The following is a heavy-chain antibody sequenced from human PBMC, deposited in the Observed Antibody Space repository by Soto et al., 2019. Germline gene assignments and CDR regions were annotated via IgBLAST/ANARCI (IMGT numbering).Heavy chain of an antibody. V-gene: IGHV3-30*01. J-gene: IGHJ4*02. D-gene: IGHD6-13*01. CDR3: ARGDSNSWSDY. Sequence: QVQLMESGGGVVQPGRSLRLSCAASGFTFRNYAMDWVRQAPGKGLEWVAVISYDGTNKYYADSVKGRFTISRDNSKNTLSLQMNSLRAEDTAVYYCARGDSNSWSDYWGQGTLVTVSS. CDR1: GFTFRNYA. CDR2: ISYDGTNK.